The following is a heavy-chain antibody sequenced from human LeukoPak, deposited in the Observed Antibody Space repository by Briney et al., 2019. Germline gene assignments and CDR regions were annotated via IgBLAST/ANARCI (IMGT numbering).Heavy chain of an antibody. Sequence: PGGSLRLSCAASGFSFISYSMNWVRQAPGKGLEWVSSISSSSDYIYHADSVKGRFTISRDNPKKSLYLQMNSLRAEDTAVYYCARGATTTRFGRFAPWGQGTLVIVSS. CDR1: GFSFISYS. D-gene: IGHD4-17*01. CDR3: ARGATTTRFGRFAP. CDR2: ISSSSDYI. V-gene: IGHV3-21*01. J-gene: IGHJ5*02.